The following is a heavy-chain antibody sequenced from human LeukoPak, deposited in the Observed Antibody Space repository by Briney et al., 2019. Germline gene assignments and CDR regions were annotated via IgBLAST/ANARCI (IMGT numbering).Heavy chain of an antibody. D-gene: IGHD2-2*01. CDR1: GGTFSSYA. Sequence: SVTVSCKASGGTFSSYAISWVRQAHGQGLEWMGGIIPIFDTANYAQKFQDRITITADESTTTAYMELSSLRSEDTAVYYCARERLRYCSSTSCYFDYWGQGTLVTVSS. CDR3: ARERLRYCSSTSCYFDY. CDR2: IIPIFDTA. J-gene: IGHJ4*02. V-gene: IGHV1-69*13.